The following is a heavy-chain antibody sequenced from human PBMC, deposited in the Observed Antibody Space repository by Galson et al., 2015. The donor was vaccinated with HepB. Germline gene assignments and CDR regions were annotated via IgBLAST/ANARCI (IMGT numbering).Heavy chain of an antibody. CDR3: ARRIAAADTFDY. Sequence: SLRLSCAASGFTVSSNYMSWVRQAPGKGLEWVSSISSSSSYIYYADSVKGRFTISRDNAKNSLYLQMNSLRAEDTAVYYCARRIAAADTFDYWGQGTLVTVSS. D-gene: IGHD6-13*01. J-gene: IGHJ4*02. CDR1: GFTVSSNY. CDR2: ISSSSSYI. V-gene: IGHV3-21*01.